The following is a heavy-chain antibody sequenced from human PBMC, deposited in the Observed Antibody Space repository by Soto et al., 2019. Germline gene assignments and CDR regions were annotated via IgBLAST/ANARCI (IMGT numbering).Heavy chain of an antibody. D-gene: IGHD3-10*01. V-gene: IGHV1-69*06. J-gene: IGHJ4*02. CDR3: ARQKGRLQLTMGVFDY. CDR1: GGTFSSYA. Sequence: VKVSCKASGGTFSSYAISWVRQAPGQGLEWMGGIIPIFGTANYAQKFQGRVTITADKSTSTAYMELSSLRSEDTAVYYCARQKGRLQLTMGVFDYWGQGTLVTVSS. CDR2: IIPIFGTA.